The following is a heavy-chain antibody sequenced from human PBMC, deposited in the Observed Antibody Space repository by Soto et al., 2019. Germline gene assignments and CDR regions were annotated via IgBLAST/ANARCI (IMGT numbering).Heavy chain of an antibody. D-gene: IGHD3-9*01. CDR3: ARHGHYDILTGYYGYYFDY. J-gene: IGHJ4*02. CDR2: IYYSGST. Sequence: SEPLSLTCTVSGGSISSSSYYWGWIRQPPGKGLEWIGSIYYSGSTYYNPSLKSRVTISVDTSKNQFSLKLSSVTAADTAVYYCARHGHYDILTGYYGYYFDYWGQGTLVTVSS. V-gene: IGHV4-39*01. CDR1: GGSISSSSYY.